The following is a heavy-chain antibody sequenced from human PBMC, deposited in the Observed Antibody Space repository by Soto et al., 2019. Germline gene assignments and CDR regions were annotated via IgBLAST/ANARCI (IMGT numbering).Heavy chain of an antibody. CDR2: ISSSSTI. D-gene: IGHD3-22*01. CDR1: GSTFSSYS. Sequence: PGGSLRLSCAASGSTFSSYSMNWVRQAPGKGLEWVSYISSSSTIYYADSVKGRFTISRDNAKNSLYLQMNSLRDEDTAVYYCAREYYYDSSGPYFGWGQGTLVTVSS. J-gene: IGHJ4*02. V-gene: IGHV3-48*02. CDR3: AREYYYDSSGPYFG.